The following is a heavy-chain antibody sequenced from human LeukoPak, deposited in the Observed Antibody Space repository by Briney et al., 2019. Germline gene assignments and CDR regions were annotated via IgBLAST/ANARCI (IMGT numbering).Heavy chain of an antibody. CDR1: GYTFTSYG. CDR3: ARGKEGGSSGYYYTTLGDYYFDY. J-gene: IGHJ4*02. D-gene: IGHD3-22*01. Sequence: GASVKVSYKASGYTFTSYGISWVRQAPGQGLEWMGWISAYNGNTNYAQKLQGRVTMTTDTSTSTAYMELRSLRSDDTAVYYCARGKEGGSSGYYYTTLGDYYFDYWGQGTLVTVSS. CDR2: ISAYNGNT. V-gene: IGHV1-18*01.